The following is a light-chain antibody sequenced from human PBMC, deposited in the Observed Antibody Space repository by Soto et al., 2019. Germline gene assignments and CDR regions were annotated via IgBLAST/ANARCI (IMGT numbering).Light chain of an antibody. V-gene: IGKV3-15*01. CDR3: QQYNNWPPGT. Sequence: EIVMTQSPATLSVSPGERATLSCRASQSVSSNLAWYQQKPGQAPRLLIDGASTRATGIQARFSGSRSGTEFTLTISSLQSEDFAVYYCQQYNNWPPGTFGQGTKLKIK. CDR2: GAS. J-gene: IGKJ2*01. CDR1: QSVSSN.